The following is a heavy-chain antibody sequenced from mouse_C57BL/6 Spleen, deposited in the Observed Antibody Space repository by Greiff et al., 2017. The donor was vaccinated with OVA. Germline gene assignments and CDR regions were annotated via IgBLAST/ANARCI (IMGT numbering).Heavy chain of an antibody. J-gene: IGHJ4*01. CDR2: IYPGDGDT. D-gene: IGHD1-1*01. Sequence: VQLQQSGAELVKPGASVKISCKASGYAFSSYWMNWVKQRPGKGLEWIGQIYPGDGDTNYNGKFKGKATLTADKSSSTAYMQLSSLTSEDSAVYFCARSRASYGSSPYAMDYWGQGTSVTVSS. CDR1: GYAFSSYW. CDR3: ARSRASYGSSPYAMDY. V-gene: IGHV1-80*01.